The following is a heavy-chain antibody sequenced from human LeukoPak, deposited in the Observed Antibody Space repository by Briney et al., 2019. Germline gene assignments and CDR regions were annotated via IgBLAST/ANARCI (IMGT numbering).Heavy chain of an antibody. CDR3: AKGDGYNGCFDY. CDR1: GFTVSSKY. J-gene: IGHJ4*02. CDR2: IYSGGST. Sequence: GGSLRLSCAASGFTVSSKYMNWVRQAPGKGLEWVSLIYSGGSTYYADSVKGRFTISRDNSKNSLSLQMNSLTTDDTALYYCAKGDGYNGCFDYWGQGTLVTVSS. V-gene: IGHV3-53*05. D-gene: IGHD5-24*01.